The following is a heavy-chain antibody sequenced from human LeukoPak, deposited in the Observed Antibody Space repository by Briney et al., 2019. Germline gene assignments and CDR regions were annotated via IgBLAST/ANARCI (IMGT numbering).Heavy chain of an antibody. V-gene: IGHV1/OR15-1*04. Sequence: WASVKVSCKASGYIFTDYYMHWVRQAPGQELGWMGRINPNSGGTNYAQKFQGRVTMTRNTSISTAYMELSSLRSEDTAVYYCAKGGYSYGCLDYWGQGTLVTVSS. CDR1: GYIFTDYY. D-gene: IGHD5-18*01. CDR3: AKGGYSYGCLDY. J-gene: IGHJ4*02. CDR2: INPNSGGT.